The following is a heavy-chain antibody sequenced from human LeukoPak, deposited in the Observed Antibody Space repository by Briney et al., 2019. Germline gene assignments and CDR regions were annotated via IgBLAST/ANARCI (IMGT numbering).Heavy chain of an antibody. CDR3: AREIYCSSTSCYGGYFDY. CDR2: IIPIFGTA. CDR1: GGTFSSYA. J-gene: IGHJ4*02. Sequence: SVKVSCKASGGTFSSYAISWVRQAPGQGLEWMGGIIPIFGTANYAQKFQGRVTITADESTSTAYMELSSLRSEDTAVYYCAREIYCSSTSCYGGYFDYWGQGTLVTVSS. V-gene: IGHV1-69*13. D-gene: IGHD2-2*01.